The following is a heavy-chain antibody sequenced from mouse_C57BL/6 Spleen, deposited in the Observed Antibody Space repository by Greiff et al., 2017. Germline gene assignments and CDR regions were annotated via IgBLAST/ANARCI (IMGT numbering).Heavy chain of an antibody. CDR3: ARRATVVAPYHFDY. Sequence: VQLQQSGAELVKPGASVKISCKASGYAFSSYWMNWVKQRPGKGLEWIGQIYPGDGDTNYNGKFKGKATLTADKSSSTAYMQLSSLTSEDSAVYFCARRATVVAPYHFDYWGQGTTLTVSS. CDR2: IYPGDGDT. V-gene: IGHV1-80*01. CDR1: GYAFSSYW. J-gene: IGHJ2*01. D-gene: IGHD1-1*01.